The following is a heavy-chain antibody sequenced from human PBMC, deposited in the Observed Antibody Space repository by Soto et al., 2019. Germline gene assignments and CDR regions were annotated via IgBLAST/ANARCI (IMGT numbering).Heavy chain of an antibody. CDR1: GFTFSTYG. Sequence: QVQLVESGGGVVQPWRSLRLSCAASGFTFSTYGMHWVRQAQGKGLEWLAFISYDVSNKDYADSVKGRFTISRDNSMNTLYLQMNSLRSDYTAVFFCAKDLGLYNSCCRAAYFQHCGQGTLITVSS. D-gene: IGHD6-19*01. CDR2: ISYDVSNK. V-gene: IGHV3-30*18. CDR3: AKDLGLYNSCCRAAYFQH. J-gene: IGHJ1*01.